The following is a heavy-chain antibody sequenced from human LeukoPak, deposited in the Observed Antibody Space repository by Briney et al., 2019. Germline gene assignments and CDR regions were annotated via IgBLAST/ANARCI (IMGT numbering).Heavy chain of an antibody. CDR2: IKTDGSDN. V-gene: IGHV3-7*01. Sequence: PGGSLRLSCAASGFTFSSYSMNWVRQAPGKGLEWVANIKTDGSDNSYVDSVKSRFTISRDNAKNSLSLQMNNLRAEDTAVYYCARINTRTFDIWGQGTMATVSS. J-gene: IGHJ3*02. CDR3: ARINTRTFDI. CDR1: GFTFSSYS. D-gene: IGHD2-2*01.